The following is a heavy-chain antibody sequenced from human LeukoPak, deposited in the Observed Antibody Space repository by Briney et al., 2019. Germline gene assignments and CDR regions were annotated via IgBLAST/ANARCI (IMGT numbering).Heavy chain of an antibody. V-gene: IGHV4-4*07. D-gene: IGHD3-10*01. CDR1: GGSISSYY. CDR2: IYTSGST. CDR3: ARSLPRRWFGELLGYFDY. Sequence: PSETLSLTCTVSGGSISSYYWSWIRQPAGKGLEWIGRIYTSGSTNYNPSLKSRVTISVDTSKNQFSLKLSSVTAADTAVYYCARSLPRRWFGELLGYFDYWGQGTLVTVSS. J-gene: IGHJ4*02.